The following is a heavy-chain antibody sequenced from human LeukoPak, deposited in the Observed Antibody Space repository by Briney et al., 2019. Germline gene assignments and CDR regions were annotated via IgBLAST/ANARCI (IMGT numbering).Heavy chain of an antibody. CDR2: INHSGST. CDR1: GGSFSGYY. J-gene: IGHJ4*02. V-gene: IGHV4-34*01. Sequence: SETLSLTCAVYGGSFSGYYWSWIRQPPGKGLEWIGEINHSGSTNYNPSLKSRVTISVDTSKNQFSLKLSSVTAADTAVYYCAREGYCTGGVCLNRQFDYWGQGNLVTVSS. D-gene: IGHD2-8*02. CDR3: AREGYCTGGVCLNRQFDY.